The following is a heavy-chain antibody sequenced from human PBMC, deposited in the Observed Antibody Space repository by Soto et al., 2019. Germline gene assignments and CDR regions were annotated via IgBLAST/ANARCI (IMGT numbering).Heavy chain of an antibody. Sequence: EVQLVESGGDLIQSGGSLRLSCAVSGVTVSDSYINWVRQAPGRGLEWVSVTYNGGTTFYADSVKGRFTISRDGSKNTLDLQMNNLRVEDTAIYYCARGLGTYCTSFSCSNYYFGMGVWGRGTTVTVSS. CDR3: ARGLGTYCTSFSCSNYYFGMGV. CDR1: GVTVSDSY. D-gene: IGHD2-2*01. V-gene: IGHV3-53*01. J-gene: IGHJ6*02. CDR2: TYNGGTT.